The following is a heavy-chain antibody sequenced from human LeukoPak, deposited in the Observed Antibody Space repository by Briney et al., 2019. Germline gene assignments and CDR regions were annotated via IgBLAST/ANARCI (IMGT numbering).Heavy chain of an antibody. CDR2: IYYSGST. CDR3: ASRDIRVDY. CDR1: DDSISGSRYY. V-gene: IGHV4-39*07. Sequence: SETLSLTVIDPDDSISGSRYYRGWIRQPRVKGLEWIGSIYYSGSTYYNPSLKSRVTISVDTSKNQFSLTLSSVTAADTAVYYCASRDIRVDYWGQGTLVTVSS. D-gene: IGHD2-15*01. J-gene: IGHJ4*02.